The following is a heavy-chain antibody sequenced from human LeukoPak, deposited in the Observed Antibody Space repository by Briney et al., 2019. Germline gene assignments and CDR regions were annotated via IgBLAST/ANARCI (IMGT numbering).Heavy chain of an antibody. V-gene: IGHV3-23*01. D-gene: IGHD3-9*01. CDR3: AGNYDILTGYYNYFDY. Sequence: GGTLRLSCAASGFTFSSYGMSWVRQAPGKGLEWVSAISGSGGSIYYADSVKGRFTISRDNSKNTLYLQMNSLRAEDTAVYYCAGNYDILTGYYNYFDYWGQGTLVTVSS. CDR1: GFTFSSYG. CDR2: ISGSGGSI. J-gene: IGHJ4*02.